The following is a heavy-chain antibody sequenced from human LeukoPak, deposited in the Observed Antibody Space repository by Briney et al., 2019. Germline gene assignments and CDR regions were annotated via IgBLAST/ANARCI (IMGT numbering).Heavy chain of an antibody. Sequence: ASVKVSCKASGDTFTTDYIHWVRQGPGQGPELMGVSNLSGGGTTNAQKFQGRVTMTRDTSTSTVYMELSSLRSEDTAIYYCARARGSGSYYGHDYYYYHYMDVWGKGTTVTVSS. CDR3: ARARGSGSYYGHDYYYYHYMDV. CDR2: SNLSGGGT. V-gene: IGHV1-46*01. J-gene: IGHJ6*03. CDR1: GDTFTTDY. D-gene: IGHD3-10*01.